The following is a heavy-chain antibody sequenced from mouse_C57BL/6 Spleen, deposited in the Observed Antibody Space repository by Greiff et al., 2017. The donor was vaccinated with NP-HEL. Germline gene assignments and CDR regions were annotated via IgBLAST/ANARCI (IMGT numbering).Heavy chain of an antibody. V-gene: IGHV1-76*01. D-gene: IGHD1-1*01. J-gene: IGHJ4*01. CDR1: GYTFTDYY. CDR2: IYPGSGNT. Sequence: QVQLKESGAELVRPGASVKLSCKASGYTFTDYYINWVKQRPGQGLEWIARIYPGSGNTYYNEKFKGKATLTAEKSSSTAYMQLSSLTSEDSAVYFCARSTTVVAKGCAMDYWGQGTSVTVSS. CDR3: ARSTTVVAKGCAMDY.